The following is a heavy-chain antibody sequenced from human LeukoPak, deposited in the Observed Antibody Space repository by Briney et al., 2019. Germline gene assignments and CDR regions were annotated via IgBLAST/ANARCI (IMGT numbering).Heavy chain of an antibody. CDR1: GGFIPYYY. D-gene: IGHD1-1*01. V-gene: IGHV4-4*07. CDR3: VRDVGTSDAFDI. J-gene: IGHJ3*02. CDR2: IQTSGKT. Sequence: SETLSLTCSVSGGFIPYYYWSWIRQPAGKGLEWIGRIQTSGKTNYNPSLKSRVTMSVDTSKNQFSLKLSSVTAADTAVYYCVRDVGTSDAFDIWGQGTMVIVSS.